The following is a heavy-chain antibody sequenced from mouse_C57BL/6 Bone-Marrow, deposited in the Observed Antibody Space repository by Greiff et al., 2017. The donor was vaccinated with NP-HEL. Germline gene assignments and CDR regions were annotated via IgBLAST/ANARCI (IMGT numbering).Heavy chain of an antibody. CDR1: GFTFSSYG. J-gene: IGHJ3*01. CDR3: ARHTSMMVTIFFAY. D-gene: IGHD2-3*01. CDR2: ISSGGSYT. V-gene: IGHV5-6*01. Sequence: EVKVVESGGDLVKPGGSLKLSCAASGFTFSSYGMSWVRQTPDKRLEWVATISSGGSYTYYPDSVKGRFTISRDNAKNTLYLQMSSLKSEDTAMYYCARHTSMMVTIFFAYWGQGTLVTVSA.